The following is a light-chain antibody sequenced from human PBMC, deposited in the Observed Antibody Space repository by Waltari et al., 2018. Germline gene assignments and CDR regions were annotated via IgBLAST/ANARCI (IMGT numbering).Light chain of an antibody. V-gene: IGKV2-28*01. Sequence: DIVMTQSPLSLPVTPGEPASISCRSRQSLLPSDGYNYLDWYLQKPGQSPQVLIYLGSNRASGVPDRFSGSGSGTDFTLKISRVEAEDVGVYYCMQALQTPWTFGQGTKVEIK. J-gene: IGKJ1*01. CDR2: LGS. CDR3: MQALQTPWT. CDR1: QSLLPSDGYNY.